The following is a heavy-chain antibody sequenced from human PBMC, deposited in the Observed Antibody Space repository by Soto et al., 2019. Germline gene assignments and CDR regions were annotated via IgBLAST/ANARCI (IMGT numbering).Heavy chain of an antibody. CDR1: GGTFSSYA. V-gene: IGHV1-2*04. D-gene: IGHD2-8*01. J-gene: IGHJ6*03. CDR2: INPKSGGT. Sequence: ASVKVSCKASGGTFSSYAINWVRQAPGQELEWLGRINPKSGGTSTAQKFQGWVTMTTDTSISTASMELTRLTSDDTAIYYCARGDSTDCFIGLYAFFRDLDMD. CDR3: ARGDSTDCFIGLYAFFRDLDMD.